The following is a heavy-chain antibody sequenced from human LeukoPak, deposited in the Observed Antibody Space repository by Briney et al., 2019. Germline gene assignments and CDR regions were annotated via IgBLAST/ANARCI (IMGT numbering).Heavy chain of an antibody. V-gene: IGHV4-34*01. J-gene: IGHJ4*01. CDR3: ARTGLSGGWDY. Sequence: RSSETLSLTCAVYGGSFSGYYWSWIRQPPGKGLEWIGEINHSGGTRYSPSLRSRVTLSVDTSKNQFSLRLISVTAADTAVYYCARTGLSGGWDYWGHGTLVTVSS. CDR1: GGSFSGYY. D-gene: IGHD6-19*01. CDR2: INHSGGT.